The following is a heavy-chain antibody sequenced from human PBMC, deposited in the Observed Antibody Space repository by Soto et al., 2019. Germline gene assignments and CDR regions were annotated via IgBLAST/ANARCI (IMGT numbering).Heavy chain of an antibody. CDR1: GFTFSSYS. V-gene: IGHV3-48*01. D-gene: IGHD3-10*01. CDR2: ISGSGSTI. J-gene: IGHJ3*01. CDR3: AIDLFSGVYYRDPFDF. Sequence: PGGSLRLSCAASGFTFSSYSMNWVRQAPGKGLEWVSYISGSGSTIYYADSVKGRFTISRDNAKNSLYLQMNSLRAEDTAVYYCAIDLFSGVYYRDPFDFWGQGTTVIGS.